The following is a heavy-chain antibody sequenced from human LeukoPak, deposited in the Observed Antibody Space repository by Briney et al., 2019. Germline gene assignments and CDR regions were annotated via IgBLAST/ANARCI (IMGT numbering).Heavy chain of an antibody. Sequence: ASVKVSCKVSGYTLTELSMHWVRQAPGKGLEWMGGFDPEDGETIYAQKFQGRVTMTEDTSTDTAYMELSSLRSEDTAVYYCATAYVGYYDSSGHYSGFDYWGQGTLVTVSS. CDR3: ATAYVGYYDSSGHYSGFDY. CDR2: FDPEDGET. D-gene: IGHD3-22*01. CDR1: GYTLTELS. V-gene: IGHV1-24*01. J-gene: IGHJ4*02.